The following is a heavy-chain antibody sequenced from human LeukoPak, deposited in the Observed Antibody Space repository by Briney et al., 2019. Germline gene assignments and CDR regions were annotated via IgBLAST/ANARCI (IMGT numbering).Heavy chain of an antibody. D-gene: IGHD5-18*01. CDR3: ARIGGRGYSYGTFDY. CDR1: GYTFNDYY. CDR2: INPKSGGT. J-gene: IGHJ4*02. V-gene: IGHV1-2*02. Sequence: ASAKVSCKASGYTFNDYYIHWVRQAPGQGLERMGWINPKSGGTNYAQKFQGRVTMTRDTSISTVYMELSRLRSDDRAVYYCARIGGRGYSYGTFDYWGQGTLVTVSS.